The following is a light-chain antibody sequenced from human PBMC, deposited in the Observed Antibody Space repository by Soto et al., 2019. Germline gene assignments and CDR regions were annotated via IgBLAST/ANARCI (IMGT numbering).Light chain of an antibody. V-gene: IGKV1-17*01. J-gene: IGKJ1*01. Sequence: IQMTQSPSSLSASSGDRLSITCRASQVITNDLGWYQQKPGKAPKRLIYAASTLQSGVPSRFSGSGSGTEFTLTISSLQPEDVATYYCLQLNTYPWTFGQGTKVDIK. CDR3: LQLNTYPWT. CDR2: AAS. CDR1: QVITND.